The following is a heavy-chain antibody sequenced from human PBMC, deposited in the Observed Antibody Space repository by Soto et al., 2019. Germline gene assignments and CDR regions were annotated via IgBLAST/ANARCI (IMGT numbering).Heavy chain of an antibody. Sequence: SVKVSCKASGGTFSSYAISWVRQAPGQGLEWMGGIIPIFGTANYAQKFQGRVTITADESTSTAYMELSSLRSEDTAVYYCARGRYDIGTGYVNYYYYGMDGWGQGTTVTVSS. V-gene: IGHV1-69*01. CDR1: GGTFSSYA. CDR3: ARGRYDIGTGYVNYYYYGMDG. D-gene: IGHD3-9*01. CDR2: IIPIFGTA. J-gene: IGHJ6*02.